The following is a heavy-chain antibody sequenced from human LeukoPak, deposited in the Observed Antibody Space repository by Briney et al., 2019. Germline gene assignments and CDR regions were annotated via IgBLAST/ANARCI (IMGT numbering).Heavy chain of an antibody. CDR3: ARGRDYYGSASYLGY. J-gene: IGHJ4*02. Sequence: GGSLRLCCAASRLTSSIYALSWVCQAPGKGLVWVAVISYDGSNKYYADSVKGRFTISRDNFKNTLYRQMNSLRAEDTAVYYCARGRDYYGSASYLGYWGQGTLVTVSS. D-gene: IGHD3-10*01. CDR1: RLTSSIYA. CDR2: ISYDGSNK. V-gene: IGHV3-30-3*01.